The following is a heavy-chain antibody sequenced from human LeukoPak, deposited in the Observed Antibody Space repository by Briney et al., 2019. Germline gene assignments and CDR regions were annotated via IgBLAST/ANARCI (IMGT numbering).Heavy chain of an antibody. J-gene: IGHJ4*02. V-gene: IGHV1-8*03. CDR2: MNPNSGNT. D-gene: IGHD3-10*01. Sequence: GASVKVSCKASGYTFTSYDINWVRQATGQGLEWMGWMNPNSGNTGYAQKFRGRVTITRNTSISTAYMELSSLRSEDTAVYYCAVNYYGSGSYYRDDYWGQGTLVTVSS. CDR3: AVNYYGSGSYYRDDY. CDR1: GYTFTSYD.